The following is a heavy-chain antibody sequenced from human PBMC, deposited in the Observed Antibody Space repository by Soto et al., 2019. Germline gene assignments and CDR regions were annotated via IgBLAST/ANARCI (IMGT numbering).Heavy chain of an antibody. CDR2: IWYDGSNK. V-gene: IGHV3-33*01. D-gene: IGHD3-3*01. CDR1: GFTFSSYG. J-gene: IGHJ6*03. Sequence: GGSLRLSCAASGFTFSSYGMHWVRQAPGKGLEWVAVIWYDGSNKYYADSVKGRFTISRDNSKNTLYLQMNSLRAEDTAVYYCARDNLFRVTYYDFWSGYYKDDGYYYMDVWGKGTTVTVSS. CDR3: ARDNLFRVTYYDFWSGYYKDDGYYYMDV.